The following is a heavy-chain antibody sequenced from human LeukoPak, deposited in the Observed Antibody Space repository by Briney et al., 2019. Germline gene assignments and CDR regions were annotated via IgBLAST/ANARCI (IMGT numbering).Heavy chain of an antibody. V-gene: IGHV3-30-3*01. Sequence: GGSLRLSCAASEFTFSRFFIHWVRQAPGKGLEWVAVISYYGNNKYYADSVKGRFTVSRDNSKNSLYLHMNSLRAEDTAVYYCARDSADSSGWYGDYWGQGTLVTASS. CDR3: ARDSADSSGWYGDY. CDR1: EFTFSRFF. J-gene: IGHJ4*02. CDR2: ISYYGNNK. D-gene: IGHD6-19*01.